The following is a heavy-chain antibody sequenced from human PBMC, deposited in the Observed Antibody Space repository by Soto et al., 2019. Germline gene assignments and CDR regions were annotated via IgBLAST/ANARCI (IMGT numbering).Heavy chain of an antibody. D-gene: IGHD2-8*02. CDR2: ISSSSSSYI. V-gene: IGHV3-21*01. J-gene: IGHJ3*02. Sequence: GGSLRLSYAASGFTFSSYSMNWVRQAPGKGLEWVSSISSSSSSYIYYEDSVKGRFTISIDNANNSMSLQMKSLRGGDAGVYHCARDAPGPAVLFDICGHGTMVT. CDR1: GFTFSSYS. CDR3: ARDAPGPAVLFDI.